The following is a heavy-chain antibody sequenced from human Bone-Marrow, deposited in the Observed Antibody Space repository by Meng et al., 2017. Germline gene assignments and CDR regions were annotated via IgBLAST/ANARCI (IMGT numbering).Heavy chain of an antibody. CDR2: IYYSGST. CDR3: AREFLFSYYYDSSGSLHRDYYGMDV. V-gene: IGHV4-59*01. CDR1: GGSISSYY. D-gene: IGHD3-22*01. Sequence: GSLRLSCTVSGGSISSYYWSWIRQPPGKGLEWIGYIYYSGSTNYNPSLKSRVTISVDTSKNQFSLKLSSVTAADTAVYYCAREFLFSYYYDSSGSLHRDYYGMDVWGQGTTVTVSS. J-gene: IGHJ6*02.